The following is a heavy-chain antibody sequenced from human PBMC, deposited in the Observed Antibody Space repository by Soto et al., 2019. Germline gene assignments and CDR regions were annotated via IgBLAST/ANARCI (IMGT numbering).Heavy chain of an antibody. V-gene: IGHV1-18*01. Sequence: QVQLVQSGAEVKKPGASVKVSCKASGYTFTSYGISWVRQAPGQGLEWMGWISAYNGNTNYAQKLQGRVTMTTDTSTGPAYMELRSLRSDDTAVYYCARAVQVMITFGGVIVRDYFDYWGQGTLVTVSS. CDR3: ARAVQVMITFGGVIVRDYFDY. J-gene: IGHJ4*02. D-gene: IGHD3-16*02. CDR1: GYTFTSYG. CDR2: ISAYNGNT.